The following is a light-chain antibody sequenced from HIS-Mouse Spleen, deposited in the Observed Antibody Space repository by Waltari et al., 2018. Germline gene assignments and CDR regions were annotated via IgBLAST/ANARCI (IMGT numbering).Light chain of an antibody. CDR2: EGS. J-gene: IGLJ2*01. V-gene: IGLV2-23*03. CDR1: RSDVGSYNL. CDR3: CSYAGSSTFEV. Sequence: QSALTQPASVSGSPGQSIPISCTGPRSDVGSYNLVSWYQQHPGKAPKLMIYEGSKRPSGVSNRFSGSKSGNTASLTISGLQAEDEADYYCCSYAGSSTFEVFGGGTKLTVL.